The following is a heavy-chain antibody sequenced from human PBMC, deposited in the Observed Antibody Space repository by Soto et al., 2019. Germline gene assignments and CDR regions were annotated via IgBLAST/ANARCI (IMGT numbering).Heavy chain of an antibody. V-gene: IGHV1-3*01. J-gene: IGHJ5*02. D-gene: IGHD6-25*01. Sequence: ASVKVSCKASGYTFTSYAMHWVRQAPGQRLEWMGWINAGNGNTKYSQKFQGRVTITRDTSASTAYMELSSLRSEDTAVYYCARFVVGSGIGWIDPWGQGTLVTVSS. CDR1: GYTFTSYA. CDR3: ARFVVGSGIGWIDP. CDR2: INAGNGNT.